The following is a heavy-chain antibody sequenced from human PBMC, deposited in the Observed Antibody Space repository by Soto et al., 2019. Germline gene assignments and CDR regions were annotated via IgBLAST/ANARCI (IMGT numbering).Heavy chain of an antibody. J-gene: IGHJ6*02. CDR1: GGTFSSYA. Sequence: VASVKVSCKASGGTFSSYAISWVRQAPGQGLEWMGGIIPIFGTANYAQKFQGRVTITADESTSTAYMELSSLRSEDTAVYYCARLEGPLDYYYGMDVWGQGTTVTVSS. V-gene: IGHV1-69*13. CDR2: IIPIFGTA. CDR3: ARLEGPLDYYYGMDV.